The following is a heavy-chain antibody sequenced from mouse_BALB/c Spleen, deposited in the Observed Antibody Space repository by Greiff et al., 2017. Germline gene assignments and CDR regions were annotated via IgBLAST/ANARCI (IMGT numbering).Heavy chain of an antibody. CDR1: GYAFTNYL. CDR2: INPGSGGT. Sequence: QVQLQQSGAELVRPGTSVKVSCKASGYAFTNYLIEWVKQRPGQGLEWIGVINPGSGGTNYNEKFKGKATLTADKSSSTAYMQLSSLTSDDSAVYFCARMSTTYGYYAMDYWGQGTSVTVSS. V-gene: IGHV1-54*01. CDR3: ARMSTTYGYYAMDY. J-gene: IGHJ4*01. D-gene: IGHD2-4*01.